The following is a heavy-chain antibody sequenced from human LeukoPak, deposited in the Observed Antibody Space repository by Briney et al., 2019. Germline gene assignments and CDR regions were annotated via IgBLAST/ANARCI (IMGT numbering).Heavy chain of an antibody. CDR1: GYTFTSYY. Sequence: EASVKVSCKASGYTFTSYYMHWVRQAPGQGLEWMGIINPSGGSTSYSQKFQGRVTMTRDMSTSTVYMELSSLRSDDTAVYYCAYSGSYHNNWFDPWGQGTLVTVSS. CDR2: INPSGGST. CDR3: AYSGSYHNNWFDP. V-gene: IGHV1-46*01. D-gene: IGHD1-26*01. J-gene: IGHJ5*02.